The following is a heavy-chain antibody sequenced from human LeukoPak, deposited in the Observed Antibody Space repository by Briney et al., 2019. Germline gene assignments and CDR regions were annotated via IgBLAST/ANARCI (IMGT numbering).Heavy chain of an antibody. D-gene: IGHD3-16*01. CDR1: GFTFSSYW. CDR2: IKRDGSEK. Sequence: GGSLRLSCAASGFTFSSYWMSWVRQAPGKGLEWGANIKRDGSEKYYVDSVKGRFTISRDNAKNSLYLQMNSLRAEDTAVYYCARVGYFYYYMDVWGKGTTVTVSS. J-gene: IGHJ6*03. CDR3: ARVGYFYYYMDV. V-gene: IGHV3-7*01.